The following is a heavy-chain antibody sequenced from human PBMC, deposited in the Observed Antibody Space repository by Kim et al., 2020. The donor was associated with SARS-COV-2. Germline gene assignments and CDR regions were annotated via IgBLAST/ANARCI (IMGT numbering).Heavy chain of an antibody. CDR3: AKEKYSTSWYSFEN. D-gene: IGHD6-13*01. Sequence: GGSLRLSCVASGFTFDNFAMTWVRQTPGKRLEWVSAISRGADRAHYANSVKGRFTVSRDNSKNTVYLTLDSLRVEDTAIYYCAKEKYSTSWYSFENWGQGSLVTVSS. CDR1: GFTFDNFA. J-gene: IGHJ4*02. CDR2: ISRGADRA. V-gene: IGHV3-23*01.